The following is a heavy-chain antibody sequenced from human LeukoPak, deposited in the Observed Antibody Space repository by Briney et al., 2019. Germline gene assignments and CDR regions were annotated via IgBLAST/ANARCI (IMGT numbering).Heavy chain of an antibody. CDR2: IYDSGST. V-gene: IGHV4-59*08. CDR3: ARVMDYYDRDGYPPPAAADY. Sequence: KSSETLSLTCTVSGGSIGSYYWSWIRQPPGKGLEWIGYIYDSGSTNYNPSLKSRVTISIDTPKNQFSLRLSSVTAADTAVYYCARVMDYYDRDGYPPPAAADYWGQGTLVIVSS. CDR1: GGSIGSYY. D-gene: IGHD3-22*01. J-gene: IGHJ4*02.